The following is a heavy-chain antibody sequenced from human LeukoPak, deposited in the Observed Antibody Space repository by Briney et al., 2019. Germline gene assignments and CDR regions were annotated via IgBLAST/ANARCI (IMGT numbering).Heavy chain of an antibody. D-gene: IGHD1-26*01. CDR2: IYYSGST. CDR3: ARDLIVGATGY. J-gene: IGHJ4*02. V-gene: IGHV4-39*02. Sequence: SQTLSLTCTVSGGSISSSSYYWGWIRQPPGKGLEWIGSIYYSGSTYYNPSLKSRVTISVDTSKNQFSLKPSSVTAADTAVYYCARDLIVGATGYWGQGTLVTVSS. CDR1: GGSISSSSYY.